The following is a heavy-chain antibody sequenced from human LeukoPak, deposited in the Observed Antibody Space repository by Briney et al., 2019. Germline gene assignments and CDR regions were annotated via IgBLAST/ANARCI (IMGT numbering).Heavy chain of an antibody. CDR1: GFIVSSNY. J-gene: IGHJ4*02. CDR3: VKEVPGTTIYH. D-gene: IGHD4-11*01. CDR2: VFRGDAT. Sequence: GGSLRLSCVASGFIVSSNYMSWVRQAPGKGLEWVSVVFRGDATYHADSVKGRFTISRGTSKNTVYLQMNSLTAEDTAVYYCVKEVPGTTIYHWGQGTLVTVSS. V-gene: IGHV3-66*01.